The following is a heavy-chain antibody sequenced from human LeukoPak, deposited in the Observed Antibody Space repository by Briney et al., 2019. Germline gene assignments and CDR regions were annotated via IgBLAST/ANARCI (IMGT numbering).Heavy chain of an antibody. Sequence: GESLKISCKGSGYSFTSYWIGWVRQMPGKGLEWMGIVYPGDSDTRYSPSFQGQVTISADKSISTAYLQWSSLKASDTAMYYCARLLERRPDAFDIWGQGTMVTVSS. J-gene: IGHJ3*02. CDR1: GYSFTSYW. CDR2: VYPGDSDT. CDR3: ARLLERRPDAFDI. D-gene: IGHD1-1*01. V-gene: IGHV5-51*01.